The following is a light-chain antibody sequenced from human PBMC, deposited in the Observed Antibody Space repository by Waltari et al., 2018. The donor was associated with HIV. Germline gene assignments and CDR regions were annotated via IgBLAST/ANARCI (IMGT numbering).Light chain of an antibody. Sequence: EIVLTQSPGTLSLSPGERATLSCRASQSVSTTYSAWYQQKPGQAPRLLIYGASSRATGIPDRFSGRGSGTDFTLTISRLEPEDFAVYYCQQYGSSPRTFGQGTKVEIK. CDR2: GAS. V-gene: IGKV3-20*01. CDR1: QSVSTTY. CDR3: QQYGSSPRT. J-gene: IGKJ1*01.